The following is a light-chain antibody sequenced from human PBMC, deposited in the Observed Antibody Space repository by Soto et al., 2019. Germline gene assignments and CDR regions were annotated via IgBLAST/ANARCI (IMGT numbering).Light chain of an antibody. CDR3: QSYDSSLSGSYV. Sequence: QSVLTQPPSVSGAPGQRVTISCTGSSSNIGAGYDVHWYQRLPGTAPKVLIYGNNNRPSGVPGRFSGSKSGTSASLAITGLQAEDEADYYCQSYDSSLSGSYVFGTGTKLTVL. CDR1: SSNIGAGYD. V-gene: IGLV1-40*01. J-gene: IGLJ1*01. CDR2: GNN.